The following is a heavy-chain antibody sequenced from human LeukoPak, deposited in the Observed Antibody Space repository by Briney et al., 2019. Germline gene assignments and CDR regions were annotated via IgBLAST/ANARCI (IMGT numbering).Heavy chain of an antibody. CDR2: INHSGST. D-gene: IGHD1-26*01. CDR3: ARIVGATTFDY. J-gene: IGHJ4*02. CDR1: GGSFSGYY. Sequence: SETLSLTCAVYGGSFSGYYWSWIRQPPGKGLEWIGEINHSGSTNYNPSLKSRVTISVDTSKNQFSLKLSSVTAADTAVYYCARIVGATTFDYWGQGTLVTVSS. V-gene: IGHV4-34*01.